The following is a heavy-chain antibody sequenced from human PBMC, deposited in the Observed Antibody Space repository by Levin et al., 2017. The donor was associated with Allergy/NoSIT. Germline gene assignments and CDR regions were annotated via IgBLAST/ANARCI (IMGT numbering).Heavy chain of an antibody. J-gene: IGHJ4*02. CDR2: IGTAGDT. CDR3: ARGSGTLFDY. D-gene: IGHD3/OR15-3a*01. CDR1: GFTFSTYD. Sequence: GESLKISCAASGFTFSTYDMHWVRQPTGKGLEWVSAIGTAGDTYYPSSTRGRFTLSRENGRNSLHLQMNSLRAEDTAMYYCARGSGTLFDYWGQGTLVTVSS. V-gene: IGHV3-13*01.